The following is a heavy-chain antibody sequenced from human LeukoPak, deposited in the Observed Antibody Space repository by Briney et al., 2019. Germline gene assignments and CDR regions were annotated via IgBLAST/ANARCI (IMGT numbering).Heavy chain of an antibody. CDR2: IWYDGSNK. CDR1: GFTFSSYG. CDR3: ARGLDTAMAASLGY. D-gene: IGHD5-18*01. Sequence: PGGSLRLSCAASGFTFSSYGMHWVRQAPGKGLEWVAVIWYDGSNKYYADSVKGRFTISRDNSKNTLYLQMNSLRVEDKAVYYCARGLDTAMAASLGYWGQGTLVTVSS. J-gene: IGHJ4*02. V-gene: IGHV3-33*01.